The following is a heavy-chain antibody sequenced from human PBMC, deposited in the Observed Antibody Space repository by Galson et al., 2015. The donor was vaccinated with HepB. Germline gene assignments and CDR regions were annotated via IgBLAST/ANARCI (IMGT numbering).Heavy chain of an antibody. J-gene: IGHJ4*02. CDR2: ISWNSGSI. V-gene: IGHV3-9*01. Sequence: SLRLSCAASGFIFDHYAMHWVRQGPGKGLEWVSGISWNSGSIGFADSVKGRFTISRDNAQNSLDLQMDSLGAEDTALYFCARIIAFMTDYYESSGYYSRWGQGTLVTVSP. D-gene: IGHD3-22*01. CDR3: ARIIAFMTDYYESSGYYSR. CDR1: GFIFDHYA.